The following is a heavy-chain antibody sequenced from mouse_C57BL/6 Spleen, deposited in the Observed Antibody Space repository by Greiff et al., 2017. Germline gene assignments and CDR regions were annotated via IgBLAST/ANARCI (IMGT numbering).Heavy chain of an antibody. CDR1: GFNIKDYY. Sequence: VQLQQSGAELVKPGASVKLSCTASGFNIKDYYMPWVKQRTEQGLEWIGRIDPEDGETKYAPKFQGKATLTADTSSNTAYLQLSSLTSEDAAVYCGARGHDGSGPWFAYWGQGTLVTVSA. J-gene: IGHJ3*01. V-gene: IGHV14-2*01. D-gene: IGHD2-2*01. CDR2: IDPEDGET. CDR3: ARGHDGSGPWFAY.